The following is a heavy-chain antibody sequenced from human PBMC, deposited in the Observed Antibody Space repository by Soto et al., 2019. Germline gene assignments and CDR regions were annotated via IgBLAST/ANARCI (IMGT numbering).Heavy chain of an antibody. CDR1: GFTFSTYW. CDR3: AIDEVGGYFYG. V-gene: IGHV3-7*01. Sequence: EVQLVESGGDLVQPGGSLRLSCAASGFTFSTYWMSWVRQAPGKGLEWVANIKGEGDEKYYADSVKGRFTISRENANNLVHLRMNSLRAEDTALYYCAIDEVGGYFYGWGQGTLVTVSS. CDR2: IKGEGDEK. J-gene: IGHJ4*02. D-gene: IGHD3-22*01.